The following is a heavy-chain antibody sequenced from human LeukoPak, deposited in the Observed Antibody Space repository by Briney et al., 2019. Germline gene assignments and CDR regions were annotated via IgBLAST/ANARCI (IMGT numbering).Heavy chain of an antibody. V-gene: IGHV4-39*01. Sequence: SETLSLTCTVSGGSISSYYWGWIRQPPGKGLEWIGSIYYSGSTYYNPSLKSRVTISVDTSKNQFSLKLSSVTAADTAVYYCARHSSSPNFDYWGQGTLVTVSS. CDR1: GGSISSYY. CDR3: ARHSSSPNFDY. CDR2: IYYSGST. J-gene: IGHJ4*02. D-gene: IGHD6-6*01.